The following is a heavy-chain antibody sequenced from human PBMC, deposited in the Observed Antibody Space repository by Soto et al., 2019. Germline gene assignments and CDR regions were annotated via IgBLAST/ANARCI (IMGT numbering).Heavy chain of an antibody. Sequence: SVKVSCKASGFTFTSSAVQWVRQARGQRLEWIGWIVVGSGNTNYAQKFQERVTITRDMSTSTAYMELSSLRSEDTAVYYCAAANSGSYYDVGYWGQGALVTVSS. D-gene: IGHD1-26*01. J-gene: IGHJ4*02. CDR2: IVVGSGNT. CDR1: GFTFTSSA. V-gene: IGHV1-58*01. CDR3: AAANSGSYYDVGY.